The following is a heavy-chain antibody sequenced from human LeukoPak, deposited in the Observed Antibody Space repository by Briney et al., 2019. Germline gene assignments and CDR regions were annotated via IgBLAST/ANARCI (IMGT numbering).Heavy chain of an antibody. CDR1: GFTFSNYA. D-gene: IGHD1-26*01. CDR3: ARGHQWELLLTSADY. J-gene: IGHJ4*02. CDR2: ISGSGANT. Sequence: GGSLRLSCAASGFTFSNYAMNWVRQAPGKGLEWVSGISGSGANTCYADSVGGRYTISRDNSENTLYLQMNSLGAEDTAVYYCARGHQWELLLTSADYWGQGTLVTVSS. V-gene: IGHV3-23*01.